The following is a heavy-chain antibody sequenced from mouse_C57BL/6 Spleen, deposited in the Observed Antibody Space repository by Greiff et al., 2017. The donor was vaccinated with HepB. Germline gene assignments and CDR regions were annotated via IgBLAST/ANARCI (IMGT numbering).Heavy chain of an antibody. CDR1: GYTFTSYD. D-gene: IGHD1-1*01. CDR2: IYPRDGST. CDR3: ARGDYYGSSYWYFDV. Sequence: LQESGPELVKPGASVKLSCKASGYTFTSYDINWVKQRPGQGLEWIGWIYPRDGSTKYNEKFKGKATLTVDTSSSTAYMELHSLTSEDSAVYFCARGDYYGSSYWYFDVWGTGTTVTVSS. J-gene: IGHJ1*03. V-gene: IGHV1-85*01.